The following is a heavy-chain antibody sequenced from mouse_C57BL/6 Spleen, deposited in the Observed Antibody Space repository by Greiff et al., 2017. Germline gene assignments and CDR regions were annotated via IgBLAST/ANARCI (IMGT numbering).Heavy chain of an antibody. CDR2: IYPGDGDT. Sequence: QVQLQQSGPELVKPGASVKISCKASGYAFSSSWMNWVKQRPGKGLEGIGRIYPGDGDTNYNGKFKGKATLTADKSSSTAYMQLSSLSSEDSAVYFCARLHQRGFAYWGQGTLVTVSA. CDR1: GYAFSSSW. CDR3: ARLHQRGFAY. V-gene: IGHV1-82*01. J-gene: IGHJ3*01.